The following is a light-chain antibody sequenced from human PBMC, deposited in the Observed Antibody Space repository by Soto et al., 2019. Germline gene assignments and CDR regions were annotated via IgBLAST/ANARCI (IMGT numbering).Light chain of an antibody. Sequence: DVVMTQTPLSLSVAPGQPASISCKSGQSLLHITGETFLFWYLQKPGQSPQLLIYEVSTRVSGVPDRFSGSGSGTDFTLEISSLQPEDFATYYCQQSYSTPHTFGQGTRLEIK. CDR1: QSLLHITGETF. CDR3: QQSYSTPHT. V-gene: IGKV2-29*01. J-gene: IGKJ5*01. CDR2: EVS.